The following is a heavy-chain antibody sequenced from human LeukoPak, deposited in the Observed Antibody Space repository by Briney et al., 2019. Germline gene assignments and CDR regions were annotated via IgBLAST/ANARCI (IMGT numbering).Heavy chain of an antibody. CDR1: GYTFTSYA. CDR3: ARSPITMVRGVLVDFDY. CDR2: INAGNGNT. D-gene: IGHD3-10*01. V-gene: IGHV1-3*01. J-gene: IGHJ4*02. Sequence: ASVKVSCKASGYTFTSYAMHWVRQAPGQRLEWMGWINAGNGNTKYSQKFQSRVTITRDTSASTAYMELSSLRPEDTAVYYCARSPITMVRGVLVDFDYWGQGTLVTVSS.